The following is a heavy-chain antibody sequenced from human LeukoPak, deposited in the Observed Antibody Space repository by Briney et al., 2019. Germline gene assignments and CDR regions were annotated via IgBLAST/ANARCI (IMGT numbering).Heavy chain of an antibody. Sequence: GASVKVSCKASGGTFSSYAISWVRQAPGQGLEWMGGIIPIFGTANYAQKFQGRVTITADESTSTAYMELSSLRSEDTAVYYCAREGSLGDFWSGSYFDYWGQGTLVTVSS. J-gene: IGHJ4*02. CDR1: GGTFSSYA. V-gene: IGHV1-69*13. D-gene: IGHD3-3*01. CDR3: AREGSLGDFWSGSYFDY. CDR2: IIPIFGTA.